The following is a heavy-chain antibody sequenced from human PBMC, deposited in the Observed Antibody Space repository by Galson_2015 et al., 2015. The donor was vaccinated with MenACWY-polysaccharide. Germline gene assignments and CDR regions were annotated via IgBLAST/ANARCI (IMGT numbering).Heavy chain of an antibody. Sequence: SLRLSCAASGFTFTNAWMSWVRQAPGKGLEWVGRIKSESDGGTTESTAPVKGRFTISRDDSKNTVYLQMNSLKAEDTAVYYCTTGPVQVNNAVAGMFDFRGPGTLVTVSS. CDR2: IKSESDGGTT. CDR3: TTGPVQVNNAVAGMFDF. J-gene: IGHJ4*02. CDR1: GFTFTNAW. V-gene: IGHV3-15*01. D-gene: IGHD6-19*01.